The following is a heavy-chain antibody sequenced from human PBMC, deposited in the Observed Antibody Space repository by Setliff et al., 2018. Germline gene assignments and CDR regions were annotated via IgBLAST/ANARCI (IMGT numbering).Heavy chain of an antibody. Sequence: ASETLSLTCAVYGGSFSGYYWGWIRQPPGKGLEWIGSIYYSGSTYYNPSLKSRVTISVDTSKNQFSLQLSSVTAADAAVYYCARGAGWCCDSSGYYYDYWGQGTLVTVSS. J-gene: IGHJ4*02. CDR1: GGSFSGYY. CDR2: IYYSGST. V-gene: IGHV4-34*01. CDR3: ARGAGWCCDSSGYYYDY. D-gene: IGHD3-22*01.